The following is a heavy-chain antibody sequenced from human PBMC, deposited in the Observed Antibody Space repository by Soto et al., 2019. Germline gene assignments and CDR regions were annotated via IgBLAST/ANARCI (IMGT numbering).Heavy chain of an antibody. CDR1: VDIVSSNSAA. J-gene: IGHJ5*02. CDR3: ARVGYSGYDDNWFDP. CDR2: TYYRSKWYN. D-gene: IGHD5-12*01. V-gene: IGHV6-1*01. Sequence: SQTLSLTCAISVDIVSSNSAAWNCIRQSPSRGLEWLGRTYYRSKWYNDYAVSVKSRITINPDTSKNQFSLQLNSVTPEDTAVYYCARVGYSGYDDNWFDPWGQGTLVTVSS.